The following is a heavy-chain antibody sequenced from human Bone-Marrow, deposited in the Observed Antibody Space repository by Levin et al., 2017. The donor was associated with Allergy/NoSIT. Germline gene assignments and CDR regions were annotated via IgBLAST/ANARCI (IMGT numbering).Heavy chain of an antibody. CDR1: GFTFSSYW. Sequence: PGESLKISCAASGFTFSSYWMHWVRQAPGKGLVWVSRINSDGSSTSYADSVKGRFTISRDNAKNTLYLQMNSLRAEDTAVYYCARAPYYYDSSGGYGMDVWGQGTTVTVSS. V-gene: IGHV3-74*01. CDR2: INSDGSST. J-gene: IGHJ6*02. D-gene: IGHD3-22*01. CDR3: ARAPYYYDSSGGYGMDV.